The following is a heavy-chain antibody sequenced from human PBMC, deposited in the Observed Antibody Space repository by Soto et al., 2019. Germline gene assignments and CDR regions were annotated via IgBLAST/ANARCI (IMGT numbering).Heavy chain of an antibody. V-gene: IGHV3-74*01. CDR3: ARGPRVSSTGTGAH. CDR1: GCTVSAYW. CDR2: ISDDGSTA. J-gene: IGHJ4*02. D-gene: IGHD1-1*01. Sequence: LRLSCAVSGCTVSAYWMHWVRQVPGKGLTWVSRISDDGSTATYADSVKGRFVISRDNAKNSLYLEMNTLRVDDSGLYYCARGPRVSSTGTGAHWGRGTLVTVSS.